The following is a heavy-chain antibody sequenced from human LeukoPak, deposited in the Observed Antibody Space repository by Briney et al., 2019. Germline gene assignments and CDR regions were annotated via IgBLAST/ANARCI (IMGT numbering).Heavy chain of an antibody. CDR1: GGSFSGYY. CDR2: INHSGST. V-gene: IGHV4-34*01. J-gene: IGHJ3*01. CDR3: ANEWSAFDF. Sequence: SETLSLTCAVYGGSFSGYYWSWIRQPPGKGLEWIGEINHSGSTNYNPSLKSRVTISVDTSKNQFSLKLRSVTAADTAVYYCANEWSAFDFWGQGAMVTVSS. D-gene: IGHD3-3*01.